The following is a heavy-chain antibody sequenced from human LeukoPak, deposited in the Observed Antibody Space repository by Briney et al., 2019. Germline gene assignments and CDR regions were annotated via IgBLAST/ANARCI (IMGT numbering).Heavy chain of an antibody. J-gene: IGHJ4*02. V-gene: IGHV3-23*01. D-gene: IGHD2-15*01. CDR2: ISGSGGST. CDR1: GFTFSSYA. CDR3: AKVGDIVVVVAATPFDY. Sequence: GGSLRLSCAASGFTFSSYAMSWVRQAPGKGLEWVSAISGSGGSTYYADSVKGRFTISRDNSKNTLYLQMNSLRAEDTAVYYRAKVGDIVVVVAATPFDYWGQGTLVTVSS.